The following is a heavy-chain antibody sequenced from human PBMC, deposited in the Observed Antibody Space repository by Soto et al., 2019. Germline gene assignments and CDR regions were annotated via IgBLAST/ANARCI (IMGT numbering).Heavy chain of an antibody. V-gene: IGHV3-23*01. D-gene: IGHD3-10*01. CDR3: VKNSGWFHS. CDR1: GFTPSSSD. Sequence: EVQLLESGGGFIQPGGSLRLSFAASGFTPSSSDMSWVRQGPGKGLEWGSTIDGAGRITYYADSVKGRFTISRDNSKNTLYLQMESLGADDTAVYYCVKNSGWFHSWGQGALVTVSS. CDR2: IDGAGRIT. J-gene: IGHJ5*01.